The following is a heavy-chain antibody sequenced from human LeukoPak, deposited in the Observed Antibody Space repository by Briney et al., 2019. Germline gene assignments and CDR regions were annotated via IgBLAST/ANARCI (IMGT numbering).Heavy chain of an antibody. CDR3: ARVEDSGYDYRGRFDP. J-gene: IGHJ5*02. Sequence: PSETLSLTCTVSGGSSSTCYWSWIRQPPGKGLEWIGYIYYTGSTNYNPSLKSRVTISVDTSKNQFSLKLSSVTAADTAVYYCARVEDSGYDYRGRFDPWGQGTLVTVSS. CDR1: GGSSSTCY. CDR2: IYYTGST. D-gene: IGHD5-12*01. V-gene: IGHV4-59*12.